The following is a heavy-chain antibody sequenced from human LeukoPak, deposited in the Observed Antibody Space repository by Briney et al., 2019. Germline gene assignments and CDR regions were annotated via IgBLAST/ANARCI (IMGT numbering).Heavy chain of an antibody. CDR3: VGSQFGVVPLPYYYYYGMDV. D-gene: IGHD3-3*01. Sequence: PSASVKVSCKASGYTFTSYDINWVRQATGQGLEWMGWMNPNSGNTGYAQKFQGRVTMTWNTSISTAYMELSSLRSEDTAVYYCVGSQFGVVPLPYYYYYGMDVWGQGTTVTVSS. CDR2: MNPNSGNT. J-gene: IGHJ6*02. V-gene: IGHV1-8*01. CDR1: GYTFTSYD.